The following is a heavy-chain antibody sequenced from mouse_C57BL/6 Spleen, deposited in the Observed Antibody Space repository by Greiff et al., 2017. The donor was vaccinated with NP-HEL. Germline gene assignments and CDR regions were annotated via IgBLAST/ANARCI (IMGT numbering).Heavy chain of an antibody. Sequence: VQLQQSGAELARPGASVKLSCKASGYTFTSYGISWVKQRTGQGLEWIGEIYPRSGNTYYNEKFKGKATLTADKSSSTAYMELRSLTSEDSAVYFCARRGVLDSSMDYWGQGTSVTVSS. CDR1: GYTFTSYG. CDR2: IYPRSGNT. J-gene: IGHJ4*01. V-gene: IGHV1-81*01. CDR3: ARRGVLDSSMDY.